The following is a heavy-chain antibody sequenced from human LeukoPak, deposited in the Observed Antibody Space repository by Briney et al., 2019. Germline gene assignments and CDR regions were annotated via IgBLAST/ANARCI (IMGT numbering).Heavy chain of an antibody. J-gene: IGHJ1*01. Sequence: GGSLRLSCAASGFTVSNNYMSWVRQAPGKGLEWVSLIYNDGRTHYPDSVKGRFTISGDNSRNTLYLQMNSLRGDDTAVYFCARESWGHCSHDSCPFQHWGQGTLVTVSS. CDR1: GFTVSNNY. CDR2: IYNDGRT. D-gene: IGHD2-15*01. CDR3: ARESWGHCSHDSCPFQH. V-gene: IGHV3-66*01.